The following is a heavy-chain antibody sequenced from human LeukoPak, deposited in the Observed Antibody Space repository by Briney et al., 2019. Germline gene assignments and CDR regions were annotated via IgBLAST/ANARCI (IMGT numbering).Heavy chain of an antibody. CDR2: INSRSSTI. CDR3: AREVGTPQAFDI. D-gene: IGHD1-26*01. CDR1: RFTFSNYG. V-gene: IGHV3-48*01. J-gene: IGHJ3*02. Sequence: GGSLRLSCAASRFTFSNYGVNWVRQAPGKGLEWVSYINSRSSTIYYADSVRGRFTISRDNAKNSLYLQMNSLKAEDTAIYYCAREVGTPQAFDIWGQGTMVTVPS.